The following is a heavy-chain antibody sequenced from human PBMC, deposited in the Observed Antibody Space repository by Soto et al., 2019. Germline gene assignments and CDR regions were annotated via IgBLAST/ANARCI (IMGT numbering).Heavy chain of an antibody. CDR2: ISSSSSTI. J-gene: IGHJ4*02. CDR1: GLTFSSYS. D-gene: IGHD2-8*02. Sequence: EVQLVESGGDLVQPGGSLRLSCAASGLTFSSYSMNWVRQAPGKGLEWVSYISSSSSTIYYADSVKGRFTISRDSAKNSLYLQLNSLGDADTAVYYCASRLNYFDSTGHGTYWGQGTLVTVSS. V-gene: IGHV3-48*02. CDR3: ASRLNYFDSTGHGTY.